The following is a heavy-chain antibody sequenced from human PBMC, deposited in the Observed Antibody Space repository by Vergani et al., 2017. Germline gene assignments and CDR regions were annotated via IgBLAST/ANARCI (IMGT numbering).Heavy chain of an antibody. Sequence: QVQLVQSGAEVKKPGASVKVSCKASGGTFSSYAISWVRQAPGQGLEWMGRIIPILGIANYAQKFQGRVTITADKSTSTAYMELSSLRSEDTAVYYCARVSNYGGNHAFDIWGQGTMVTVSS. D-gene: IGHD4-23*01. J-gene: IGHJ3*02. CDR3: ARVSNYGGNHAFDI. V-gene: IGHV1-69*09. CDR2: IIPILGIA. CDR1: GGTFSSYA.